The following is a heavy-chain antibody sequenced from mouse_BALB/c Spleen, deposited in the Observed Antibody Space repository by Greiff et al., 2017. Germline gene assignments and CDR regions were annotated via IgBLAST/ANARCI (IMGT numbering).Heavy chain of an antibody. CDR3: ARRGSSHYWYFDV. J-gene: IGHJ1*01. CDR1: GYSITSDYA. Sequence: EVKLMESGPGLVKPSQSLSLTCTVTGYSITSDYAWNWIRQFPGNKLEWMGYISYSGSTSYNPSLKSRISITRDTSKNQFFLQLNSVTTEDTATYYCARRGSSHYWYFDVWGAGTTVTVSS. CDR2: ISYSGST. V-gene: IGHV3-2*02. D-gene: IGHD1-1*01.